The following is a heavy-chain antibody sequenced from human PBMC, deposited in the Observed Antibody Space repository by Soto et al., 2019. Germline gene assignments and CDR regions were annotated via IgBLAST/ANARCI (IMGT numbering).Heavy chain of an antibody. CDR3: AKDPRGSSGFRFDY. CDR2: LSGNSGSI. Sequence: EVQLVESGGGLVQPGGSLRLSCAASGFTFHYYAMHWVRQAPGKGLEWVSGLSGNSGSITYADSVKGRFTISRDNAKNSLYLQMNSLRAEDTALYYFAKDPRGSSGFRFDYWGQGILVTVSS. V-gene: IGHV3-9*01. CDR1: GFTFHYYA. D-gene: IGHD6-19*01. J-gene: IGHJ4*02.